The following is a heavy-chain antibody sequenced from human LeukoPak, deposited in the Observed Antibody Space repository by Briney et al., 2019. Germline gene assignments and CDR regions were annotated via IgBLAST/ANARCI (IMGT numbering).Heavy chain of an antibody. D-gene: IGHD3-22*01. V-gene: IGHV4-59*10. CDR1: GGSFSGYY. J-gene: IGHJ3*02. CDR2: IYSSGST. CDR3: ARGSSYYYDSSGYYWGAFDI. Sequence: KSSETLSLTCAVYGGSFSGYYWSWIRQPAGKGLEWIGRIYSSGSTNYNPSLKSRVSISVDTSKNQFSLKLSSVTAADTAVYYCARGSSYYYDSSGYYWGAFDIWGQGTMVTVSS.